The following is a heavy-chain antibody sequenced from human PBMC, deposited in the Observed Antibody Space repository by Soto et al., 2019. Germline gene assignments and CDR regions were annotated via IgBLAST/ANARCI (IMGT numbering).Heavy chain of an antibody. CDR3: ARGVVVVTAPYGMDV. D-gene: IGHD2-15*01. CDR2: ISSNGGST. CDR1: GFTFSSYA. V-gene: IGHV3-64*01. Sequence: EVQLVESGGGLVQPGGSLRLSCAASGFTFSSYAMHWVRQAPGKGLEYVSAISSNGGSTYYANSVKGRFTISRDNSKNTVYLQMGSLRAEDMAVYYCARGVVVVTAPYGMDVWGQGTTVTVSS. J-gene: IGHJ6*02.